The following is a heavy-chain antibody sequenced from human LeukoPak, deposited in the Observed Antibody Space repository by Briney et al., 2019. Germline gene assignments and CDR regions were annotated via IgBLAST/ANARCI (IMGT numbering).Heavy chain of an antibody. J-gene: IGHJ4*02. Sequence: ASVKVSCKASGYTFTSCGISWVRQAPGQGLEWMGWIGAYNGNTNYAQKLQGRVTMTTDTSTSTAYMELRSLRSDDTAVYYCARALPDIVVVPAAMQVDYWGQGTLVTVSS. CDR2: IGAYNGNT. CDR3: ARALPDIVVVPAAMQVDY. CDR1: GYTFTSCG. V-gene: IGHV1-18*01. D-gene: IGHD2-2*01.